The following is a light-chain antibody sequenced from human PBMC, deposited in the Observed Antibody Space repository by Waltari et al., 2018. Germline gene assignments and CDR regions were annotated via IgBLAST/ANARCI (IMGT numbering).Light chain of an antibody. CDR1: NSDIGNFNI. Sequence: QSALTQPASVSGSPGQSISLSCSGTNSDIGNFNIVSWYQRHPDKAPKLIIYEVNKRPSVVSHRFSGSKSGNPASLTISGLQAEDDADYYCCSYAGSKTYVFGPGTKVTVL. J-gene: IGLJ1*01. CDR3: CSYAGSKTYV. CDR2: EVN. V-gene: IGLV2-23*02.